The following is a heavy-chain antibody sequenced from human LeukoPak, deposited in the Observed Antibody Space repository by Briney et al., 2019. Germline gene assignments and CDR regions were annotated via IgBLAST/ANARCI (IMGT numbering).Heavy chain of an antibody. Sequence: SETLSLTCTVSGGSISSYYWSWIRQPPGKGLEWIGYIYYSGSTNYNPSLKSRVTISVDTSKNQFSLNLKSVTAADTAVYYCVRGKGYFDYWGQGTLVTVST. CDR3: VRGKGYFDY. CDR1: GGSISSYY. J-gene: IGHJ4*02. CDR2: IYYSGST. V-gene: IGHV4-59*01.